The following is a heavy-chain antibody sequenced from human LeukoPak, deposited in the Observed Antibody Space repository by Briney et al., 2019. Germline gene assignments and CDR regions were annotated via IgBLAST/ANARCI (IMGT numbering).Heavy chain of an antibody. V-gene: IGHV3-30*18. CDR2: ISYDATNK. Sequence: GRSLRLSCAASGFTFSSSDMHWVRQAPGKGLEWVAVISYDATNKYYADSVKGRFTLSRDNSKNTLYLQTNTLRDEDTAVYYCAKASSDYFYYFEYWGQGTLVTVSS. CDR1: GFTFSSSD. D-gene: IGHD2/OR15-2a*01. J-gene: IGHJ4*02. CDR3: AKASSDYFYYFEY.